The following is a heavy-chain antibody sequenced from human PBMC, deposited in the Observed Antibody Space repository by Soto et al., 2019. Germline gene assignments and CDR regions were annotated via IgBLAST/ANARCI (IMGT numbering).Heavy chain of an antibody. J-gene: IGHJ4*02. CDR1: GFTFRSYG. Sequence: GGSLRLSCVDSGFTFRSYGMYWVRQAPGKGLEWLSYITNGGATFYADSVKGRFTIPRDNVKNSLYLQINSLRAEDTAVYYCARDWSFAFDYWGQGAPVTVSS. CDR3: ARDWSFAFDY. CDR2: ITNGGAT. V-gene: IGHV3-48*01.